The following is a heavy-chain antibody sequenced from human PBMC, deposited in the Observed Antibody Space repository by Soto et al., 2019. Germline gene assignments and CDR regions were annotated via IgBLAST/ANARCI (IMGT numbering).Heavy chain of an antibody. J-gene: IGHJ4*02. CDR3: ASTIVGATTFVFEY. CDR2: IYYSGST. V-gene: IGHV4-59*01. D-gene: IGHD1-26*01. CDR1: GGYIISYY. Sequence: PSEPLSLTCSVSGGYIISYYGSWIRQPPGKGLEWIGYIYYSGSTNYNPSLKSRVTISVDTSKNQFSLKLSSVTAADTAVYYCASTIVGATTFVFEYWGQGTLVTVSS.